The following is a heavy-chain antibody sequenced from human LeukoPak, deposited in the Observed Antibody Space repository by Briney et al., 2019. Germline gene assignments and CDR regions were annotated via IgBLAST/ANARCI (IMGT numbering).Heavy chain of an antibody. CDR3: ARGRATLVRRVWTKVFYSYYMDV. J-gene: IGHJ6*03. D-gene: IGHD3-10*01. CDR1: GGSISSSSYY. Sequence: KPSETLSLTCTVSGGSISSSSYYWGWIRQPPGKGLEWIGSIYYSGSTYYNPSLKSRVTISVDTSKNQFSLILNSVTAADTAVYYCARGRATLVRRVWTKVFYSYYMDVWGKGTTVTVSS. V-gene: IGHV4-39*07. CDR2: IYYSGST.